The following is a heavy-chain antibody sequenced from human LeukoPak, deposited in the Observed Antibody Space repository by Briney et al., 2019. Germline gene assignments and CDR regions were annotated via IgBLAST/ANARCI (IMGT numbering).Heavy chain of an antibody. CDR1: GFTFSDST. CDR2: INSAGSTM. CDR3: VRGDTRDY. D-gene: IGHD3-16*01. V-gene: IGHV3-21*01. J-gene: IGHJ4*02. Sequence: GSLRLSCAASGFTFSDSTMNWVRQASGKGLEWVASINSAGSTMHYADSVKGRLSISRDNAKNSLYLQLNSLRAEDTAVYYCVRGDTRDYWGQGTLITLSS.